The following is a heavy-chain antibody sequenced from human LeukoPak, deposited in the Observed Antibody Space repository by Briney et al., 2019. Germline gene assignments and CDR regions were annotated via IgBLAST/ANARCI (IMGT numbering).Heavy chain of an antibody. CDR3: AREIAADRGFDS. V-gene: IGHV3-48*04. D-gene: IGHD6-6*01. CDR2: ISSSSSTI. CDR1: GFTFNNYN. J-gene: IGHJ4*02. Sequence: GGSLRLSCAASGFTFNNYNMNWVRQAPGKGLEWVSYISSSSSTIYYADSVKGRFTISRDNGKNALYLQMNSLRAEDTAVYYCAREIAADRGFDSWGQGTPVTVSS.